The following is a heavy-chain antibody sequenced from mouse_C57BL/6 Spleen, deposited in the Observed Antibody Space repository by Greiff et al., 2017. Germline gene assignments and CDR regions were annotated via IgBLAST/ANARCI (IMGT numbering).Heavy chain of an antibody. Sequence: VQLQQSGAELVKPGASVKISCKASGYAFSSYWMNWVKQRPGKGLAWIGQIYPGDGDTNYNGQFKGKATLTVDKSSSTAYMKLSSLTSAGSTFYFCASYPYAGSSYHFAYWGQGTTLTVSS. J-gene: IGHJ2*01. CDR2: IYPGDGDT. V-gene: IGHV1-80*01. CDR3: ASYPYAGSSYHFAY. D-gene: IGHD1-1*01. CDR1: GYAFSSYW.